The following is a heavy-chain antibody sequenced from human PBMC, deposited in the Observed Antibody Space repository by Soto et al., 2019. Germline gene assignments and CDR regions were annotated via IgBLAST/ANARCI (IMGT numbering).Heavy chain of an antibody. CDR1: GFTFSSYG. V-gene: IGHV3-30*18. CDR2: ISYDGSNK. D-gene: IGHD4-17*01. Sequence: QVQLVESGGGVVQPGRSLRLSCAASGFTFSSYGMHWVRQAPGKGLEWVAVISYDGSNKYYADSVKGRFTISRDNSKNTLYLQMNSLRAEDTAVYSCAKDRGHDYAFDYWGQGTLVTVSS. CDR3: AKDRGHDYAFDY. J-gene: IGHJ4*02.